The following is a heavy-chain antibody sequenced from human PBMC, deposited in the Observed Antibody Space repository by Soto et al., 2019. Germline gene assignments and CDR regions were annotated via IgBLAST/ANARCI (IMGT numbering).Heavy chain of an antibody. Sequence: GGSLRLSCAASGFPFSSYGMHWVRQAPGKGLDWVGVIWYDGSNKDYAESVKGRFTISRDNSENMLYLQMNSLRADDTAVYYCASSINWGQGTLVTVSS. CDR1: GFPFSSYG. J-gene: IGHJ4*02. CDR2: IWYDGSNK. CDR3: ASSIN. V-gene: IGHV3-33*03.